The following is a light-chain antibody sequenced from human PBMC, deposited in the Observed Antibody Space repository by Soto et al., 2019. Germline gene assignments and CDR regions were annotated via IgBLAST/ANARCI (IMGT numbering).Light chain of an antibody. J-gene: IGKJ2*01. Sequence: EIVLTQSPGTLSLSPGERATLSCRASQSVSSSYLAWYQQKPGQAPRLLIYGASSRATGIPDRFSGSGSGTAVIPTISRLEPEDFAVYYCQQYGSSPTYTFGQGTKLEIK. CDR2: GAS. V-gene: IGKV3-20*01. CDR1: QSVSSSY. CDR3: QQYGSSPTYT.